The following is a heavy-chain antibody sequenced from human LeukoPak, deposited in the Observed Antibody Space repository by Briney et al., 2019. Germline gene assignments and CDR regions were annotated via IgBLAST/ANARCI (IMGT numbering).Heavy chain of an antibody. V-gene: IGHV3-23*01. D-gene: IGHD4-17*01. CDR3: AKDRATVTTSDY. Sequence: GGSLRLSCAHPRFISEEYDLSWVREAPGKGLEWVSAISGSGGSTYYADSVKGRFTISRDKSKKTLYMQMNSLRAANTAVYNCAKDRATVTTSDYWGERTLVTVSP. CDR2: ISGSGGST. J-gene: IGHJ4*02. CDR1: RFISEEYD.